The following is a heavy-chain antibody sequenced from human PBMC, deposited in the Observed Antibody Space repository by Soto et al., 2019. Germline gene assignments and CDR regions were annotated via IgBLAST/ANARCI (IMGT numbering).Heavy chain of an antibody. D-gene: IGHD3-10*01. V-gene: IGHV3-23*01. CDR3: AKDPGRGGAFDI. CDR2: ISGSGGST. Sequence: EVQLLESGGGLVQPGGSLRLSCAASGFTFSSYAMSWVRQAPGKGLEWVSAISGSGGSTYYADSVKGRFTISRDNSKNTLNLQMNSLRAEDTAVYYCAKDPGRGGAFDIWGQGTMVTVSS. CDR1: GFTFSSYA. J-gene: IGHJ3*02.